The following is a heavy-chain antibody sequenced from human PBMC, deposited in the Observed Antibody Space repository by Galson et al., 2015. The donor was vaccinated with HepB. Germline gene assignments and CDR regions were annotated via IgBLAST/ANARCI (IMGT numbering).Heavy chain of an antibody. J-gene: IGHJ5*02. D-gene: IGHD2-15*01. Sequence: SVKVSCKASGYIFSSYSITWVRQAPGQGLEWMGWISAYNRHTDYAQSFQDRVTMTTGRSTSTIYLELRSLRSDDAAVYYCARGALVVVVGATQNNWFDPWGQGTLVTVSS. CDR1: GYIFSSYS. CDR3: ARGALVVVVGATQNNWFDP. CDR2: ISAYNRHT. V-gene: IGHV1-18*01.